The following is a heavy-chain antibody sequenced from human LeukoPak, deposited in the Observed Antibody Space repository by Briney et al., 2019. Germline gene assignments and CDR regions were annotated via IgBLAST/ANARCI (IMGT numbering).Heavy chain of an antibody. Sequence: GGSLRLSCAASGFTFSSYWMSWVRQAPGKGLEWVSAISGSGGSTYYAGSVKGRFTISRDNSKNTLYLQMNSLRAEDTAVYYCAKDRGHSSSWYFHYWGQGTLVTVSS. CDR2: ISGSGGST. V-gene: IGHV3-23*01. CDR1: GFTFSSYW. J-gene: IGHJ4*02. D-gene: IGHD6-13*01. CDR3: AKDRGHSSSWYFHY.